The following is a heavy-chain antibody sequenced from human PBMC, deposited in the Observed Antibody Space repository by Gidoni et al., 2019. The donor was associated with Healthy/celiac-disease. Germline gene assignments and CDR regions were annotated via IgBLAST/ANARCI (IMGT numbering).Heavy chain of an antibody. V-gene: IGHV3-23*01. Sequence: EVQLLESGGGLVQPGGSLRLSCAASGFTFSSYAMSWVRQAPGKGLEWVSANSGSGGSTYYADSVKGRFTISRENSKNTLYLQMNSLRAEDTAVYYCATFPPPGYSSGWDVFDYWGQGTLVTVSS. J-gene: IGHJ4*02. D-gene: IGHD6-19*01. CDR1: GFTFSSYA. CDR2: NSGSGGST. CDR3: ATFPPPGYSSGWDVFDY.